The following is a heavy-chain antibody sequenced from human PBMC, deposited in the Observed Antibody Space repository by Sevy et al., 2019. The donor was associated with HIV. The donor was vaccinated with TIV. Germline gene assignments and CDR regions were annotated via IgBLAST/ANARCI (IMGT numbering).Heavy chain of an antibody. CDR2: INPNSGGT. Sequence: ASVKVSCKASGYTFSGYYMHWVRQAPGQGLEWMGWINPNSGGTNYAQKFQGRVTMTRDTSISTAYMEMSRLRSDDTAVYYCASEYSGFPDDAFDIWGQGTMVTVSS. CDR3: ASEYSGFPDDAFDI. D-gene: IGHD1-26*01. J-gene: IGHJ3*02. CDR1: GYTFSGYY. V-gene: IGHV1-2*02.